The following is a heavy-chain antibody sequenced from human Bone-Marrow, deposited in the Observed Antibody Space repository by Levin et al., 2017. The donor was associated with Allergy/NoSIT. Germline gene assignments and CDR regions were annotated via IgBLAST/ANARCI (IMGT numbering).Heavy chain of an antibody. V-gene: IGHV3-9*01. CDR1: GFTFDDFA. Sequence: QSGGSLRPSCAASGFTFDDFAMHWVRQVPGKGLEWVSGINWNRGIIGYADSVKDRFTISRDNARNSLFLQMNSLGPEDTALYYCAKGLNWRSPNAFDDWGQGTLVTVSS. CDR3: AKGLNWRSPNAFDD. CDR2: INWNRGII. J-gene: IGHJ4*02. D-gene: IGHD1-20*01.